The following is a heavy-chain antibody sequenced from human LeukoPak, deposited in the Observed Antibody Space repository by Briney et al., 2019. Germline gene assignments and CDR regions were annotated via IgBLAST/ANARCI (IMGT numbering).Heavy chain of an antibody. CDR2: IYYSGST. V-gene: IGHV4-38-2*01. CDR3: ARVRGTRIAVAGTVFG. Sequence: GSLRLSCAASGFTLSNCAMTWIRQPPGKGLEWIGSIYYSGSTYYNPSLKSRVTISVDTSKNQFSLKLSSVAAADTAVYYCARVRGTRIAVAGTVFGWGQGTLVTVSS. D-gene: IGHD6-19*01. J-gene: IGHJ4*02. CDR1: GFTLSNCAM.